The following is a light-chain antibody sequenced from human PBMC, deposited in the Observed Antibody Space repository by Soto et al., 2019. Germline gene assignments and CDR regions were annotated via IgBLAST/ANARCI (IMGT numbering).Light chain of an antibody. V-gene: IGKV3-11*01. CDR2: GAF. Sequence: EIVLTQSPATLSLSPGERATLSCRASPSVTNFLAWYQQKPGQAPRLLIYGAFNRATGIPARFSGSGSGTDFTLTISSLEPEDSAVYYCRQRSNWPPFTFGPGTKVDIK. CDR1: PSVTNF. J-gene: IGKJ3*01. CDR3: RQRSNWPPFT.